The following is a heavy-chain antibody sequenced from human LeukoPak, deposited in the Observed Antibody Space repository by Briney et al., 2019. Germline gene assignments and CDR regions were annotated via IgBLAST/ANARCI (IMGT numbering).Heavy chain of an antibody. V-gene: IGHV3-23*01. J-gene: IGHJ4*02. CDR1: GFTFSSYA. CDR3: AAALAGTYYYDGSGYYQFDY. CDR2: ISGSGGST. Sequence: GGSLRLSCAASGFTFSSYAMSWVRQAPGKGLEWVSAISGSGGSTYYADSVKGRFTISRDNSKNTLYLQMNSLRAEDTAVYYCAAALAGTYYYDGSGYYQFDYWGQGTLVTVSS. D-gene: IGHD3-22*01.